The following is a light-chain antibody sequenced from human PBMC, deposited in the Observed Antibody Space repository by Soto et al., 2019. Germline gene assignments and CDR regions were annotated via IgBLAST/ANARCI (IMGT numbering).Light chain of an antibody. CDR3: QHRGDWPLT. J-gene: IGKJ1*01. V-gene: IGKV3-11*01. CDR2: DAL. CDR1: QTVYRF. Sequence: EVALTQSPATLSLSPGQRATLFCRASQTVYRFLAWYHQRPGQAPRLLIYDALYRATGIPDRFSGSGSGTDFTLTISSLEPEDFGVYYCQHRGDWPLTFGQGTRLEVK.